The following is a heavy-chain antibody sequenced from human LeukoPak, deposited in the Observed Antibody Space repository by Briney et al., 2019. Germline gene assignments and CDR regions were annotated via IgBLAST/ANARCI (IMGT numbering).Heavy chain of an antibody. CDR2: INPNSGDV. J-gene: IGHJ5*02. CDR1: GYTFTGYY. D-gene: IGHD5-18*01. Sequence: ASVKVSCKASGYTFTGYYLHWVRQAPGQGLEWMGWINPNSGDVNYAQKFQDRVTMTRDTSITTAYTELSRLRSDDTAVYYCARGPFRNVDIAMVASRFDPWGQGTLVTVSS. CDR3: ARGPFRNVDIAMVASRFDP. V-gene: IGHV1-2*02.